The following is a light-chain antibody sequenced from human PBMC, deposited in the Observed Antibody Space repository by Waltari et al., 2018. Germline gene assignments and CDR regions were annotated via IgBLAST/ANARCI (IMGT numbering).Light chain of an antibody. CDR2: RSE. CDR3: AAWDDSLNGHWV. Sequence: QSVLTQPPSASGTPGQRVTISCSGSTSNIGSNLVNWYQQLPGKAPKLLIYRSEQRPSGVPDRCSGSKSGTSASLAISGLQSEDEADYYCAAWDDSLNGHWVFGGGTKVTVL. J-gene: IGLJ3*02. V-gene: IGLV1-44*01. CDR1: TSNIGSNL.